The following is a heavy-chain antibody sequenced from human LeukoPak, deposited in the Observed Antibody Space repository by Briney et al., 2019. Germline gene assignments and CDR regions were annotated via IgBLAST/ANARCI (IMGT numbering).Heavy chain of an antibody. CDR2: IYYSGST. V-gene: IGHV4-59*01. Sequence: SETLSLTCTVSGGXISSYYCSWIRQPPGKGLEWIGYIYYSGSTNYNPSLKSRVTISVDRSKNQFSLKLSSVTAADTAVYYCARDNELLLDYWGQGTLVTVSS. J-gene: IGHJ4*02. CDR3: ARDNELLLDY. CDR1: GGXISSYY. D-gene: IGHD1-7*01.